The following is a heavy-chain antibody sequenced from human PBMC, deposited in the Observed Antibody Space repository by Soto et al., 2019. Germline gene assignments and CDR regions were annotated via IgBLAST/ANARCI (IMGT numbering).Heavy chain of an antibody. CDR2: ISHSGST. V-gene: IGHV4-38-2*02. CDR1: GYSISSGYY. CDR3: ARESIAARPYYYYGMDV. J-gene: IGHJ6*02. Sequence: SETLTLTCADSGYSISSGYYWGWIRQPPGKGLEWIGSISHSGSTYYNPSLKSRVTISVDTSKNQFSLKLSSVTAADTAVYYCARESIAARPYYYYGMDVWGQGTTVTVSS. D-gene: IGHD6-6*01.